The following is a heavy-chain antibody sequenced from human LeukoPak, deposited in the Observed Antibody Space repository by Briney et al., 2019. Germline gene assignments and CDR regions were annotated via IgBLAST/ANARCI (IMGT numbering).Heavy chain of an antibody. CDR1: GYTFTDYY. J-gene: IGHJ4*02. D-gene: IGHD3-10*01. Sequence: GASVKVSCKASGYTFTDYYVHWVRQAPGQGLEWMGGIHPSNGVTNYAQKFQGWVTMTRDTSISTAYMELSRLRSDDTAVYYCARGDRTYYYGSEPYYFDYWGQGTLVTVPS. V-gene: IGHV1-2*04. CDR2: IHPSNGVT. CDR3: ARGDRTYYYGSEPYYFDY.